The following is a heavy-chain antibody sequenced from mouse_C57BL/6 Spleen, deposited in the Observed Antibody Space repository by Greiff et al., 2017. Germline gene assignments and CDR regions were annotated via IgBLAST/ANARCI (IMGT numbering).Heavy chain of an antibody. CDR2: ISYDGSN. D-gene: IGHD2-3*01. Sequence: EVQLQQSGPGLVKPSQSLSLTCSVTGYSITSGYYWNWIRQFPGNKLEWMGYISYDGSNNYNPSLKNRISITRDTSKNQFFLKLNSVTTEDTATYYCARDDGYSDYWGQGTTLTVSS. J-gene: IGHJ2*01. CDR3: ARDDGYSDY. V-gene: IGHV3-6*01. CDR1: GYSITSGYY.